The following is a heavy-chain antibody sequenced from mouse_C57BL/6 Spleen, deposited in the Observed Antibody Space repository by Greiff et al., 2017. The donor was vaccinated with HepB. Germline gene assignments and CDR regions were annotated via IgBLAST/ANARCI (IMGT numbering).Heavy chain of an antibody. CDR2: IDPSDSET. V-gene: IGHV1-52*01. Sequence: QVQLQQSGAELVRPGSSVKLSCKASGYTFTSYWMHWVKQRPIQGLEWIGNIDPSDSETHYNQKFKDKATLTVDKSSSTAYMQLSSLTSEDSAVYYCARLPHWYFDVWGTGTTVTVSS. CDR1: GYTFTSYW. CDR3: ARLPHWYFDV. J-gene: IGHJ1*03.